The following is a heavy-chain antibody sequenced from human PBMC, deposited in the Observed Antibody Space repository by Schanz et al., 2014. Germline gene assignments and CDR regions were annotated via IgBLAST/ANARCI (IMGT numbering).Heavy chain of an antibody. V-gene: IGHV1-18*01. CDR2: INAHTGNT. Sequence: QLMQSGSEVRKPGASVKVSCKASGYIFGSHGMTWVRQAPGQGPELMGWINAHTGNTQYAQKFQGRVNMTRDTVTTTVNLDLTRVRTADTAIHYSARVHIATYHYNSPGACDIWAKGQGSPSPQ. D-gene: IGHD3-10*01. CDR3: ARVHIATYHYNSPGACDI. CDR1: GYIFGSHG. J-gene: IGHJ3*02.